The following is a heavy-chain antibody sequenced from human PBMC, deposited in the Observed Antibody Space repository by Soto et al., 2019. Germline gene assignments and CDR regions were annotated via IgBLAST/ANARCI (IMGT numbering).Heavy chain of an antibody. CDR3: ARVRDIVVVVAARGGGSAFDI. CDR2: ISAYNGKT. D-gene: IGHD2-15*01. V-gene: IGHV1-18*01. CDR1: GYTITSYG. Sequence: ASVKVSCKASGYTITSYGISWVRQAPGQGLEWMGWISAYNGKTNYAQKLQGRVTMTTDTSTSTAYMELRSLRSDDTAVYYCARVRDIVVVVAARGGGSAFDIWGQGTMVTVSS. J-gene: IGHJ3*02.